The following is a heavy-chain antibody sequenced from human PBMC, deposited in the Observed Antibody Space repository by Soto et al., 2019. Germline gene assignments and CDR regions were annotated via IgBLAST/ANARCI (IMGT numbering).Heavy chain of an antibody. CDR2: TYYRSKWYN. CDR1: GDSVSSNSAA. J-gene: IGHJ3*02. Sequence: QSQTLSLTCAISGDSVSSNSAAWNWIRQSPSRGLEWLGRTYYRSKWYNDYAVSVKSRITINPDTSKNQFSLQLNSVTPEDSAVYYRAREEGGGYSSSWYAFDIWGQGTMVTVSS. CDR3: AREEGGGYSSSWYAFDI. D-gene: IGHD6-13*01. V-gene: IGHV6-1*01.